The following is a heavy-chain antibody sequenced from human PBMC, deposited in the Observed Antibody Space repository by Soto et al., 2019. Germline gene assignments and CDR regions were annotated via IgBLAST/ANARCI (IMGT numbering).Heavy chain of an antibody. D-gene: IGHD1-1*01. CDR3: ARDLAWKRGKVGRYYYGMDV. V-gene: IGHV3-11*06. J-gene: IGHJ6*02. CDR1: GFIFSDYY. CDR2: ISTRSTYT. Sequence: VLLVESGGGLVKAGGSLRLSCAASGFIFSDYYMSWVRQTPGKGLEWVSYISTRSTYTNYADSVKGQFTISRDNTKNSLYLQMDSLRVEDTAVYYCARDLAWKRGKVGRYYYGMDVWGQGTTVTVSS.